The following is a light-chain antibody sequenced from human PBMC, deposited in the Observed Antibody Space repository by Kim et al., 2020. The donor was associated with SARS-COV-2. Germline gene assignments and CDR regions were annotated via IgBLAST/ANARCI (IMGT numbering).Light chain of an antibody. Sequence: PGQTASITCSGYELVDKYVCWYQQKPGQSPVLVIYQDTKWPSGIPGRFSGSNSGNTATLTISGTQALDEAVYYCQAWDRRTSTWVFGGGTQLTVL. CDR3: QAWDRRTSTWV. J-gene: IGLJ3*02. CDR1: ELVDKY. V-gene: IGLV3-1*01. CDR2: QDT.